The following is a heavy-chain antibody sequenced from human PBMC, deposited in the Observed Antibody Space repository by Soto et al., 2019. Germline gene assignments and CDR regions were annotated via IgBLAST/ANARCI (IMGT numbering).Heavy chain of an antibody. CDR3: ARELAAAGSFDY. V-gene: IGHV3-48*03. CDR1: GFTFSRYE. CDR2: ISTSGSTI. D-gene: IGHD6-13*01. Sequence: EVQLVESGGDLVQPGGSLRLSCAASGFTFSRYEMNWVRQAPGKGLEWISYISTSGSTIYYADSVKGRFTISRDNAKNSLYLQMISLGAEDTAVYSCARELAAAGSFDYWGQGTLVTVSS. J-gene: IGHJ4*02.